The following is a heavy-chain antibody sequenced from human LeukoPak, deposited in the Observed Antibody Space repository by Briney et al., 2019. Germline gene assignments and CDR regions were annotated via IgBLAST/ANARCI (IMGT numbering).Heavy chain of an antibody. V-gene: IGHV4-38-2*02. Sequence: SETLSLTCAVSGYSISSGYYWGWIRQPPGKGLEWIGSIYHSGSTYYNPSLKSRVTISVDTSKNHFSLKMTSVTAADTAVYYCARDLYSGNYYLDYWGQGTLVTVSS. D-gene: IGHD1-26*01. CDR3: ARDLYSGNYYLDY. CDR2: IYHSGST. CDR1: GYSISSGYY. J-gene: IGHJ4*02.